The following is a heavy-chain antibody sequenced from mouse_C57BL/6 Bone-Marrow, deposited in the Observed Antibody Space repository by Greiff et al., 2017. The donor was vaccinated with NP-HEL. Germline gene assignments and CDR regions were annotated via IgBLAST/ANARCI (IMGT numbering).Heavy chain of an antibody. J-gene: IGHJ1*03. Sequence: EVQLQQSGAELVKPGASVKLSCTASGFNIKDYYMHWVKQRTEQGLEWIGRIDPEDGETKYAPNFHGKATITADTSSNTAYLQLSSLTSEDTAVYYCARRGYYGGYFDVWGTGTTVTVSS. CDR3: ARRGYYGGYFDV. CDR2: IDPEDGET. CDR1: GFNIKDYY. D-gene: IGHD1-1*01. V-gene: IGHV14-2*01.